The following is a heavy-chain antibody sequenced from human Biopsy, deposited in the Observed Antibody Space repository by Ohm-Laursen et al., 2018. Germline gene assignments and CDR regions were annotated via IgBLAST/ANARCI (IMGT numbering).Heavy chain of an antibody. D-gene: IGHD1/OR15-1a*01. Sequence: SVNASRKPSGGTLSSSAITWARQSPGQGLEWMGGIIGIFRTAHYAQKFQGRVTVTADEFMRTAYMELSSLRSEDTAVYYCARGGGYNWNNGWFDPWGQGTLVTVSS. CDR3: ARGGGYNWNNGWFDP. V-gene: IGHV1-69*13. CDR2: IIGIFRTA. CDR1: GGTLSSSA. J-gene: IGHJ5*02.